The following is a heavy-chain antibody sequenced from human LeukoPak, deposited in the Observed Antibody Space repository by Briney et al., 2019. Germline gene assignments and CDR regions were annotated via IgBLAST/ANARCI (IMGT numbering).Heavy chain of an antibody. J-gene: IGHJ4*02. Sequence: ERSLRLSCAASGFTFSYYAMHWVRQAPGKGLEWVAVISYDESSKYYADSVKGRFTIPRDNPKSTLYLQLNSLRAEDTAVYYCARGGRDGYSSADFWGQGTLVTVSS. CDR2: ISYDESSK. D-gene: IGHD5-24*01. CDR3: ARGGRDGYSSADF. CDR1: GFTFSYYA. V-gene: IGHV3-30-3*01.